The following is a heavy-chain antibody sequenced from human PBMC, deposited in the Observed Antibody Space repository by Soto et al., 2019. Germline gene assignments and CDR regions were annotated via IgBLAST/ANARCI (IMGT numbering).Heavy chain of an antibody. Sequence: PSETLSLTCTVSGGSIRSFFWSWIRQPPGKGLEWIGYIYHSGTTNYNPSLKSRVTISLDTSKNQFSLKLSSVTAADTAVYYCARHINYDSSFDYWGQGTLVTVSS. CDR2: IYHSGTT. CDR3: ARHINYDSSFDY. V-gene: IGHV4-59*08. CDR1: GGSIRSFF. D-gene: IGHD3-22*01. J-gene: IGHJ4*02.